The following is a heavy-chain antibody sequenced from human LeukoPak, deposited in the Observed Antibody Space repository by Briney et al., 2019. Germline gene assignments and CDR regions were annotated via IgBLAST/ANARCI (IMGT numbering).Heavy chain of an antibody. CDR1: GLTFSSYW. V-gene: IGHV3-74*01. CDR3: ARESSYYYDSSGYYEGGDAFDI. D-gene: IGHD3-22*01. CDR2: INSDGSST. J-gene: IGHJ3*02. Sequence: GGSLRLSCAASGLTFSSYWMHWVRQAPGKGLVWVSRINSDGSSTSYADSVKGRFTISRDNAKNSLYLQMNSLRAEDTAVYYCARESSYYYDSSGYYEGGDAFDIWGQGTMVTVAS.